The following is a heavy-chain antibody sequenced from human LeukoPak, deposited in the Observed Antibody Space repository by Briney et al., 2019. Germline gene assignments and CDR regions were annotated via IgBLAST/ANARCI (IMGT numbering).Heavy chain of an antibody. Sequence: ASVKVSCKASGYTFTSYYMHWVRQAPDQGFGWLEIFNPIGGSTSYAQKFQGRVTMTRDTSTSTVYMELSSLRSEDTAVYYCARDLINYGSGRTGVGYGMDVWGQGTTVTVSS. V-gene: IGHV1-46*01. CDR2: FNPIGGST. D-gene: IGHD3-10*01. CDR3: ARDLINYGSGRTGVGYGMDV. J-gene: IGHJ6*02. CDR1: GYTFTSYY.